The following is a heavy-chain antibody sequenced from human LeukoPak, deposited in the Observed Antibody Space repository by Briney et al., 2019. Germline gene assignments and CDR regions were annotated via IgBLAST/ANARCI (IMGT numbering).Heavy chain of an antibody. Sequence: GASVKVSCKASGYTFTSYYMHWVRQAPGQGLEWMGIINPSGGSTSYAQKFKGRVTMTRDMSKSTVYMELSSLRSEDTAVYYCARGTQKYSSWSSGYYYMDVWGKGTTVTVSS. CDR3: ARGTQKYSSWSSGYYYMDV. V-gene: IGHV1-46*01. CDR1: GYTFTSYY. CDR2: INPSGGST. D-gene: IGHD6-6*01. J-gene: IGHJ6*03.